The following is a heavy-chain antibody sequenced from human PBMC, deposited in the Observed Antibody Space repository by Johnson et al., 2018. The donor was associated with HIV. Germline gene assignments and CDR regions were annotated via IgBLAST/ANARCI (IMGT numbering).Heavy chain of an antibody. V-gene: IGHV3-23*04. CDR1: GFTFSSYA. CDR2: ISGSGDST. CDR3: AKVSSSSTWAHDPFDV. J-gene: IGHJ3*01. Sequence: VQLVESGGGLVQPGGSLRLSCAASGFTFSSYAMNWVRQAPGKGLEWVSAISGSGDSTYYADSVKGRFTISRDNSKNTLYLQMNSLRVEDTALYYCAKVSSSSTWAHDPFDVWGQGTMVTVSS. D-gene: IGHD6-6*01.